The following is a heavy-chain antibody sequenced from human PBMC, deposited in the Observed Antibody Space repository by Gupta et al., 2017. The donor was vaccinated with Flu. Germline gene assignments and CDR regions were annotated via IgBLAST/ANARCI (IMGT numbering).Heavy chain of an antibody. D-gene: IGHD6-19*01. V-gene: IGHV1-46*01. CDR2: IIPSDGST. J-gene: IGHJ4*02. Sequence: QVQVVQSAAEVKNPGASVKISCKASGYTFTSQHIHWVRQAPGQGLEWMGRIIPSDGSTDYAQKFQGRLTVTRDTSASSVYMELSTLRSDDTALYFCARVKMDSAGWYHFDYWGQGTLVTVSS. CDR3: ARVKMDSAGWYHFDY. CDR1: GYTFTSQH.